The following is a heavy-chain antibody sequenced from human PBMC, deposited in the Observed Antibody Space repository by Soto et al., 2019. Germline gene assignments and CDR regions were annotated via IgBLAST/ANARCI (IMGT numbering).Heavy chain of an antibody. CDR1: GGSIDGYY. D-gene: IGHD3-16*01. CDR3: ARDWGGGTFDY. V-gene: IGHV4-59*13. CDR2: ISYSGST. J-gene: IGHJ4*02. Sequence: PSETLSLTCTVSGGSIDGYYWSWVGQRPGKGLEWIGYISYSGSTNYNPSLKSRVTISVDTSKNQFSLKLSSVTAADTAVYYCARDWGGGTFDYWGQGTLVTVSS.